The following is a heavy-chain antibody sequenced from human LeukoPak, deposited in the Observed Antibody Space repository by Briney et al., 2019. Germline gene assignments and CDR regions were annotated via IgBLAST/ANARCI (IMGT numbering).Heavy chain of an antibody. J-gene: IGHJ6*03. Sequence: SETLFLTCTVSGGSISSSSYYWGWIRQPPGKGLEWIGSIYYSGSTYYNPSLKSRVTISVDTSKNQFSLKLSSVTAADTAVYYCARHVGFYYYYMDVWGKGTTVTVSS. CDR1: GGSISSSSYY. CDR3: ARHVGFYYYYMDV. CDR2: IYYSGST. V-gene: IGHV4-39*01.